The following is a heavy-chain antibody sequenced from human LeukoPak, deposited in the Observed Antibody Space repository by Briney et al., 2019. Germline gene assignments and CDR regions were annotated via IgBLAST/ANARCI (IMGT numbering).Heavy chain of an antibody. CDR1: GFTFSSYW. J-gene: IGHJ5*02. V-gene: IGHV3-7*01. CDR2: IKQDGSEK. Sequence: GGSLRLSCAASGFTFSSYWMSWVRQAPGKGLEWVANIKQDGSEKYYVDSVKGRFTISRDNAKNSLYLQMNSLRAEDTAVYYCARVLRRGYCTNGVCCTGGWFDPWGQGTLVTVSS. CDR3: ARVLRRGYCTNGVCCTGGWFDP. D-gene: IGHD2-8*01.